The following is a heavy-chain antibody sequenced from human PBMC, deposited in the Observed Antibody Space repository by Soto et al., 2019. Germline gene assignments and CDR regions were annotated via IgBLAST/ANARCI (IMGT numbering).Heavy chain of an antibody. CDR3: ARVSGSYYYGMDV. CDR1: GGSISSSNW. V-gene: IGHV4-4*02. D-gene: IGHD1-26*01. Sequence: QVQLQESGPGLVKPSGTLSLTCAVSGGSISSSNWWSWVRQPPGKGLEWIGEIYNSGSTNYNPSLQSRITIPVDKSKNQFSRRLTSVTAADTAVYYCARVSGSYYYGMDVWGQGTTVTVSS. CDR2: IYNSGST. J-gene: IGHJ6*02.